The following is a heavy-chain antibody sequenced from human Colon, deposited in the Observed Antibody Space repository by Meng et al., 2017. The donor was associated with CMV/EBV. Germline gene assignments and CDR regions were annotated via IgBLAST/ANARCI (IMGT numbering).Heavy chain of an antibody. D-gene: IGHD4-11*01. V-gene: IGHV1-2*02. J-gene: IGHJ5*02. Sequence: ASVKVSCKASGYTFIGHFIHWVRQAPGQGLEWMGWINPNSGVTNYAQKLQGRVSMTSDTSITTAYMELSSLKSDDTAVYYCARRLQGNWFDPWGQGTLVTVSS. CDR1: GYTFIGHF. CDR3: ARRLQGNWFDP. CDR2: INPNSGVT.